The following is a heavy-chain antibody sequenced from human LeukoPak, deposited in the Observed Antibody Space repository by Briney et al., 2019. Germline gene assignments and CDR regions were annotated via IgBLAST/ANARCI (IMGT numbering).Heavy chain of an antibody. CDR2: IKQDGSEK. J-gene: IGHJ5*02. V-gene: IGHV3-7*01. Sequence: GGSLRLSCEGSEFSFSSYWMSWVRQAPGKGLEWVAKIKQDGSEKYYVDSVKGRFTISRDNAKNSIYLLMNSLRVEDTAVYYCVRDVLYYYGAERLFWFDPWGQGTLVTVSS. D-gene: IGHD3-10*01. CDR1: EFSFSSYW. CDR3: VRDVLYYYGAERLFWFDP.